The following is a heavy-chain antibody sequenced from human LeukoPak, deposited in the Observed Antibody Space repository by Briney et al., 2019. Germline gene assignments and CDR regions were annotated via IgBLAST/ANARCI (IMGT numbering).Heavy chain of an antibody. Sequence: GGSLRLSCAGSGFIFSSYAMNWVRQAPGKGLEWVSFISTSSSYIHNADSVKGRFTISRDNAENSLYLQMNSLRAEDTAVYYCARAAIAAARIYYYMDVWGKGTTVTVSS. CDR3: ARAAIAAARIYYYMDV. V-gene: IGHV3-21*01. J-gene: IGHJ6*03. CDR1: GFIFSSYA. CDR2: ISTSSSYI. D-gene: IGHD6-13*01.